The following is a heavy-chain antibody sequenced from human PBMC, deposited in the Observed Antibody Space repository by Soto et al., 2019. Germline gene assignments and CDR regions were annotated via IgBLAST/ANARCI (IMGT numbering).Heavy chain of an antibody. CDR1: GFTFGDYA. J-gene: IGHJ6*02. D-gene: IGHD6-13*01. V-gene: IGHV3-49*04. CDR2: IRSKAYGGTT. Sequence: GSLRLSCTASGFTFGDYAMSWVRQAPGKGLEWVGFIRSKAYGGTTEYAASVKGRFTISRDDSKSIAYLQMNSLKTEDTAVYYCTRWSSWSSRGPYGMDVWGQGTTVTVSS. CDR3: TRWSSWSSRGPYGMDV.